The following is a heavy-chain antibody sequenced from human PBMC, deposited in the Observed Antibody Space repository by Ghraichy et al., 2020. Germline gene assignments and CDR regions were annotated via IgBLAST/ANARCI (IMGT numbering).Heavy chain of an antibody. D-gene: IGHD2-15*01. V-gene: IGHV3-23*01. CDR1: DFTFSSCA. CDR3: ARFPRKLSAGPFDY. Sequence: GGSLRLSCAASDFTFSSCAMSWVRQAPGKGLEWVSSISGNGDSTYYADSMKGRFTISRDNSKNTLFLQMNSLRAEDTAVYYCARFPRKLSAGPFDYWGQGTLVTVSS. CDR2: ISGNGDST. J-gene: IGHJ4*02.